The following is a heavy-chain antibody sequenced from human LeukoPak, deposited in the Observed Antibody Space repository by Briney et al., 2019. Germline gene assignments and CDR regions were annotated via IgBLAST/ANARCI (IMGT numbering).Heavy chain of an antibody. J-gene: IGHJ4*02. CDR3: ARGGGSGSSIDY. V-gene: IGHV4-59*01. D-gene: IGHD3-10*01. CDR1: GGSISSYY. CDR2: IYYSGST. Sequence: PSETLSLTCTVSGGSISSYYWSWIRQPPGKGLEWIGYIYYSGSTNYNPSLKSRVTIPVDTSKNQFSLKLSSVTAADTAVYYCARGGGSGSSIDYWGQGTLVTVSS.